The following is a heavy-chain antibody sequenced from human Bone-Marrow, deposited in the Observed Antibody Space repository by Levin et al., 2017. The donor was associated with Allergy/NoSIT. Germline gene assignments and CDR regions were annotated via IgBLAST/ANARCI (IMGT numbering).Heavy chain of an antibody. J-gene: IGHJ5*02. Sequence: PGESLKISCAASGFTVSSNYMSWVRQAPGKGLEWVSVIYSGGSTYYADSVKGRFTISRDNSKNTLYLQMNSLRAEDTAVYYCARDGRGVGQQLGTWGQGTLVTVSS. V-gene: IGHV3-53*01. CDR2: IYSGGST. CDR3: ARDGRGVGQQLGT. D-gene: IGHD6-13*01. CDR1: GFTVSSNY.